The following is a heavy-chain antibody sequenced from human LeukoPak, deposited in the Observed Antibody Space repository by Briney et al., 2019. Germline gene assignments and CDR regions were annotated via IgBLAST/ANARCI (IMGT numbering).Heavy chain of an antibody. CDR2: MNPNSGNT. V-gene: IGHV1-8*03. CDR1: GYTFTGYY. D-gene: IGHD2-2*01. J-gene: IGHJ6*03. CDR3: ARGCSKSDFVVVPAAMGYYYYYMDV. Sequence: ASVKVSCKASGYTFTGYYMHWVRQATGQGLEWMGWMNPNSGNTGYAQKFQGRVTITRNTSISTAYMELSSLRSEDTAVYYCARGCSKSDFVVVPAAMGYYYYYMDVWGKGTTVTVSS.